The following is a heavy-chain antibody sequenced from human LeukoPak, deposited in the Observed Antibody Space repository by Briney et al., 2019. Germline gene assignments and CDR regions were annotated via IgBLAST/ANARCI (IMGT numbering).Heavy chain of an antibody. J-gene: IGHJ5*02. CDR1: GFTFSRYW. CDR3: ARVLSGPWDWFDP. CDR2: INPDGSTT. V-gene: IGHV3-74*01. D-gene: IGHD2-15*01. Sequence: GESLRLSCAPSGFTFSRYWIHWVRQAPGKGLGWVSRINPDGSTTTYADSVKGRFTISRDNAKNTVYLQMNSLRAEDTAVYYCARVLSGPWDWFDPWGQGTLVTVSS.